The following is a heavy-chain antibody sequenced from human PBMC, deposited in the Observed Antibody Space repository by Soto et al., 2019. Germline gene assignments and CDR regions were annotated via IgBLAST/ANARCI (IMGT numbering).Heavy chain of an antibody. CDR2: IGTSGGST. J-gene: IGHJ5*02. CDR3: AKSERFDP. V-gene: IGHV3-23*01. CDR1: GFTFSNSV. Sequence: EVQLLESGGGLVQPGGSLKLSCAASGFTFSNSVMSWVRQAPGKGPEWVSTIGTSGGSTNYADSVKGRFTISRDNSKNTLYLQMNRLRAEDTAVYYCAKSERFDPWGQGTLVTVSS.